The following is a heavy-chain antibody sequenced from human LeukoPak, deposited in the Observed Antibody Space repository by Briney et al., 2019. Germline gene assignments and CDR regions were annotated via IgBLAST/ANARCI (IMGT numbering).Heavy chain of an antibody. J-gene: IGHJ4*02. Sequence: PSETLSLTCTVSGGSISSSDYYWGWIRQPPGTGLEWIGSLCYGVATYYNPSLKSRVTILVDTSKNQFSLKLSSVTAADTAIYYCAEIGSKGLRIDYWGRGTLVTVSS. CDR2: LCYGVAT. CDR1: GGSISSSDYY. D-gene: IGHD3/OR15-3a*01. V-gene: IGHV4-39*07. CDR3: AEIGSKGLRIDY.